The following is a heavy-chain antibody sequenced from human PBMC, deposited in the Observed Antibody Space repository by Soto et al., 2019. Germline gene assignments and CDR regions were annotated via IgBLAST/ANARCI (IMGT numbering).Heavy chain of an antibody. CDR3: EREDSAAAAGTHLSYYYYGMDV. J-gene: IGHJ6*01. D-gene: IGHD6-13*01. CDR1: GDSVSSNSAA. V-gene: IGHV6-1*01. Sequence: LSQTLSLTCAISGDSVSSNSAAWNWIRQSPSRGLEWLGRTYYRSKWYNDYAVSVKSRITINPDTSKNQFSLQLNSVTPEDTAVYYCEREDSAAAAGTHLSYYYYGMDVWGQGTTVTVAS. CDR2: TYYRSKWYN.